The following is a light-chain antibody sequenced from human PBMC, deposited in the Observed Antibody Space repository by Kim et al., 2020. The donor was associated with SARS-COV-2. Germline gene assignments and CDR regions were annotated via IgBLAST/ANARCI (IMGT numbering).Light chain of an antibody. J-gene: IGLJ3*02. Sequence: QSVLTQPPSASGTPGQRVTISCSGSSSDIGSNTVAWYQQLPGAAPNLLIYSNNQRPSGVPDRFSGSRSGTSASLAISGLQSGDEADYYCAEWDDSLNQGVFGGGTQLTVL. CDR2: SNN. CDR3: AEWDDSLNQGV. CDR1: SSDIGSNT. V-gene: IGLV1-44*01.